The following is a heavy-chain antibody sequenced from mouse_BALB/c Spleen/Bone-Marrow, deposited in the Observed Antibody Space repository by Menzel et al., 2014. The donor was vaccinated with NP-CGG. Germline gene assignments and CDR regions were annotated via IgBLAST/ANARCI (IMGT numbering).Heavy chain of an antibody. D-gene: IGHD2-3*01. V-gene: IGHV1-26*01. CDR1: GYSFTGYY. Sequence: EVQLQQSGPDLVKPEASVKISCKASGYSFTGYYMHWVKQSHGKSLEWIGRVNPYNGGTSYNQKFKDKAILTVDKSSSTAYMELRSLTSEDSAVYYCARPIYDGYSAAMDYWGQGTSVTVSS. CDR2: VNPYNGGT. CDR3: ARPIYDGYSAAMDY. J-gene: IGHJ4*01.